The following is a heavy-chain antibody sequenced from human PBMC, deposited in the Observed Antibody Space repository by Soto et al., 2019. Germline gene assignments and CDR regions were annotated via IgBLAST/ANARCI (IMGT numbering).Heavy chain of an antibody. CDR1: GFTFDDYA. D-gene: IGHD2-15*01. CDR3: AKDFMMVVAATPYAFDI. Sequence: GGSLRLSCAASGFTFDDYAMHWVRQAPGKGLEWVSGISWNSGSIGYADSVKGRFTISRDNAKNSLYLQMNSLRAEDTALYYCAKDFMMVVAATPYAFDIWGQGTMVTVSS. J-gene: IGHJ3*02. CDR2: ISWNSGSI. V-gene: IGHV3-9*01.